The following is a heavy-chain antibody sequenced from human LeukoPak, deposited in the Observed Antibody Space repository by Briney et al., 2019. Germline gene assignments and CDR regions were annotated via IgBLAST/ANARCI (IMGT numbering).Heavy chain of an antibody. D-gene: IGHD1-14*01. J-gene: IGHJ4*02. V-gene: IGHV4-61*03. CDR3: ARARGRNCCLLEY. CDR2: VYHSGTT. Sequence: SETLSLTCTVSGGSISSGDYYWNWVRQSPEKGLEWIGFVYHSGTTSYSPSLKSRVSMSLDMSQNHFSLRLTSVTAADTATYYCARARGRNCCLLEYWGQGLPVIVSS. CDR1: GGSISSGDYY.